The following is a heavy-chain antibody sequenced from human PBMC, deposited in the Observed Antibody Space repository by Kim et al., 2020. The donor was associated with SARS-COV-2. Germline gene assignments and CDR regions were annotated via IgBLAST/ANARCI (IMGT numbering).Heavy chain of an antibody. V-gene: IGHV3-74*01. CDR3: ATKLTGTGKFRPY. CDR2: IYSDGSSM. J-gene: IGHJ4*02. D-gene: IGHD3-10*01. CDR1: GLQFSGYW. Sequence: GGSLRLSCAASGLQFSGYWMHWVRQVPGKGLEWVSRIYSDGSSMNYADSVKGRFTISVDNAKNTLYLQMNSLEAEDTAVYYCATKLTGTGKFRPYWGQGTLVTVSS.